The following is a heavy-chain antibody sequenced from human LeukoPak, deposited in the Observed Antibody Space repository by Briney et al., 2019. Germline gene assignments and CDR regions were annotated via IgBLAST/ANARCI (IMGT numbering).Heavy chain of an antibody. CDR2: INPNSGGT. D-gene: IGHD5-12*01. V-gene: IGHV1-2*02. Sequence: GASVKVSCKASGYTFTGYYMHWVRQAPGQGLEWMGWINPNSGGTNYAQKFQGRVTMTRDTSISTAYMELSRLRSDDTAVYYCARVRVATSHYYYGMDVWGKGTTVTVSS. J-gene: IGHJ6*04. CDR3: ARVRVATSHYYYGMDV. CDR1: GYTFTGYY.